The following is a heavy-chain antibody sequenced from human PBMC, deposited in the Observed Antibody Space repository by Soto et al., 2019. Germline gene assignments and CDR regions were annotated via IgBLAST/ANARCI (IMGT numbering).Heavy chain of an antibody. CDR1: GFTFSNYG. J-gene: IGHJ4*02. V-gene: IGHV3-30*18. CDR2: ISYDGSDK. CDR3: VKDRCSGGGCYRFDY. D-gene: IGHD2-15*01. Sequence: GGSLRLSCAVSGFTFSNYGMHWVRQAPGKGLEWVAFISYDGSDKYYADSVKGRFTISRDSSKTTVYLQMNSLRADDTAVYYCVKDRCSGGGCYRFDYWGQGTLVTVSS.